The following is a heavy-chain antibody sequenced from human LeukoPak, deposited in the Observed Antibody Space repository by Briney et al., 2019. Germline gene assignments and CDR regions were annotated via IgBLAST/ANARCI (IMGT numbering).Heavy chain of an antibody. CDR2: ISGSGGST. V-gene: IGHV3-23*01. CDR1: GFTFSSYA. D-gene: IGHD6-13*01. Sequence: PGGSLRLSCTASGFTFSSYAMSWVRQAPGKGLEWVSTISGSGGSTYYEDSVKGRLTISRDNSKNTLYLQTDSLRAEDTAVYYCAKMPTFRQLIEYFQPWGQGTLVTGSS. J-gene: IGHJ1*01. CDR3: AKMPTFRQLIEYFQP.